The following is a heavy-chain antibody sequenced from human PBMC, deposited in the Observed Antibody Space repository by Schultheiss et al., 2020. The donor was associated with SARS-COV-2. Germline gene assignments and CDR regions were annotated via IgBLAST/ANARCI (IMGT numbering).Heavy chain of an antibody. J-gene: IGHJ4*02. CDR3: ARAQWLRGDFDY. CDR1: GGSISSGDYY. CDR2: IYSSGST. D-gene: IGHD5-12*01. Sequence: SETLSLTCTVSGGSISSGDYYWSWFRQPAGKGLEWIGRIYSSGSTNYNPSLKSRVTISVDTSKNQFSLKLSSVTAADTAVYYCARAQWLRGDFDYWGQGTLVTRLL. V-gene: IGHV4-61*02.